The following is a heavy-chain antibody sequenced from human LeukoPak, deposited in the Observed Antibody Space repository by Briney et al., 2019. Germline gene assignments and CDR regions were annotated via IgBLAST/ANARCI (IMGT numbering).Heavy chain of an antibody. J-gene: IGHJ3*02. CDR3: ARERTSVLTMPDLYSRRYRTFDI. D-gene: IGHD2/OR15-2a*01. V-gene: IGHV1-18*04. Sequence: AAVTVSCKASGYTFTDYYMHWVRQAPGQGGEGMGWISAYKGDTNYAQKLRGRVTITTDTSTSTAYMEVRSRRSGDKGSYYCARERTSVLTMPDLYSRRYRTFDIWGQGTMVTVSS. CDR2: ISAYKGDT. CDR1: GYTFTDYY.